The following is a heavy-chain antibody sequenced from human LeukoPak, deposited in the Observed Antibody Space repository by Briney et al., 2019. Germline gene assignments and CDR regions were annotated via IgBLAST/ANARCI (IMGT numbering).Heavy chain of an antibody. CDR1: GYTFTSYY. Sequence: ASVKVSCKASGYTFTSYYMHWVRQAPGQGLEWMGWISAYNGNTNYAQKLQGRVTMTTDTSTSTAYMELRSLRSDDTAVYYCARDQGITMIVVVITHFDYWGQGTLVTVSS. CDR3: ARDQGITMIVVVITHFDY. CDR2: ISAYNGNT. V-gene: IGHV1-18*04. J-gene: IGHJ4*02. D-gene: IGHD3-22*01.